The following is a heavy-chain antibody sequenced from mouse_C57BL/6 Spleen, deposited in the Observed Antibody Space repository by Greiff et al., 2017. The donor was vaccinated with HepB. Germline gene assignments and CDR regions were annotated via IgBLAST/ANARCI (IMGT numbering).Heavy chain of an antibody. Sequence: VQLQQSGAELVRPGASVKLSCKASGYTFTDYYINWVKQRPGQGLEWIARIYPGSGNTYYNEKFKGKATLTAEKSSSTAYMQLSSLTSEDSAVYLCAREVGRGYAMDYWGQGTSVTVSS. D-gene: IGHD4-1*01. CDR3: AREVGRGYAMDY. J-gene: IGHJ4*01. V-gene: IGHV1-76*01. CDR2: IYPGSGNT. CDR1: GYTFTDYY.